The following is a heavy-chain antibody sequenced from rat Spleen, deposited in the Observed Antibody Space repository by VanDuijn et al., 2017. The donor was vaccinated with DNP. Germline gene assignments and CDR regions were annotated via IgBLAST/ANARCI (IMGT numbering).Heavy chain of an antibody. D-gene: IGHD1-1*01. CDR3: TRYYDSFDY. Sequence: EVQLVESGGGLVQPGRSLKLSCAASGFTFSDYNMAWVRQAPKKGLEWVATISYDGGRTYYRDSVKGRFTISRDDAKTTLYLQMYSLRSEDTATYYCTRYYDSFDYWGRGVMVTVSS. CDR2: ISYDGGRT. J-gene: IGHJ2*01. V-gene: IGHV5-7*01. CDR1: GFTFSDYN.